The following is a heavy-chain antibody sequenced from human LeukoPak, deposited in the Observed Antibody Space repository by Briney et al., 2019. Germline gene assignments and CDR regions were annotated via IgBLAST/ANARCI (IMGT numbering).Heavy chain of an antibody. CDR2: ISENGDGR. Sequence: GGSLRLSCAASGFTFTNFAMTWVRQAPGKGLQWVSAISENGDGRYYADSVKGRFTTSRDNSKNMLFLQMNYLRAEDTALYYCTKDWSASYWGQGTLVTVSS. CDR1: GFTFTNFA. V-gene: IGHV3-23*01. J-gene: IGHJ4*02. CDR3: TKDWSASY.